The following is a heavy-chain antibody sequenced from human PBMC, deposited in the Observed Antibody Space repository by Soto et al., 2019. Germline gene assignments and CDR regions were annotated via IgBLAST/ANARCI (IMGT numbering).Heavy chain of an antibody. J-gene: IGHJ4*02. V-gene: IGHV4-34*01. D-gene: IGHD5-12*01. CDR1: GGSFSGYY. CDR2: INHSGST. CDR3: AIVEMATISHY. Sequence: SETLSLTCAVYGGSFSGYYWSWIRQPPGKGLEWIGEINHSGSTNYNPSLKSRVTISVDTSKNQFSLKLSSVTAADTAVYYCAIVEMATISHYWGQGTLVTVSS.